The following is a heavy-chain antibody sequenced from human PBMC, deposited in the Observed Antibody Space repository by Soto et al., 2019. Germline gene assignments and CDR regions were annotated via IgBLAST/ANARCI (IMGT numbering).Heavy chain of an antibody. CDR3: AKDRYSSSSLHAESHDY. J-gene: IGHJ4*02. Sequence: GGSLRLSCAASGFTFSSYAMSWVRQAPGKGLEWVSAISGSGGSTYYADSVKGRLTISRDNSKNTLYLQMNSLRAEDTAVYYCAKDRYSSSSLHAESHDYWGQGTLVTVSS. V-gene: IGHV3-23*01. CDR2: ISGSGGST. CDR1: GFTFSSYA. D-gene: IGHD6-6*01.